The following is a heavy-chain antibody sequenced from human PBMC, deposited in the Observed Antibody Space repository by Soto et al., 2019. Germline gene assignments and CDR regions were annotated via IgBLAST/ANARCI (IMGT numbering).Heavy chain of an antibody. D-gene: IGHD6-19*01. Sequence: ASVKVSCKASGYTFTSYAMHWVRQAPGQRLEWMGWINAGNGNTKYSQKFQGRVTITRDTSASTAYMELSSLRSEDTAVYYCARDQSYSSGWYNWGQGTLVTVSS. J-gene: IGHJ4*02. CDR2: INAGNGNT. CDR1: GYTFTSYA. CDR3: ARDQSYSSGWYN. V-gene: IGHV1-3*01.